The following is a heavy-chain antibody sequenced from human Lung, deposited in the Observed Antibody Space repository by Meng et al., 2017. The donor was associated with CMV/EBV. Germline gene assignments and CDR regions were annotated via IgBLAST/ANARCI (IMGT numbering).Heavy chain of an antibody. CDR1: GFTFSSYS. V-gene: IGHV3-21*01. Sequence: GEXXKISCAASGFTFSSYSMNWVRQAPGKGLEWVSSISSSSSYIYYADSVKGRFTISRDNAKNSLYLQMNSLRAEDTAVYYCAVYCSSTSCHRDGMDVWGQGNXVHGAS. J-gene: IGHJ6*01. CDR3: AVYCSSTSCHRDGMDV. CDR2: ISSSSSYI. D-gene: IGHD2-2*01.